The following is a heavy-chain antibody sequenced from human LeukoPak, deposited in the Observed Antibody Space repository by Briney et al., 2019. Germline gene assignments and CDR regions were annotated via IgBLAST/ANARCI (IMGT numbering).Heavy chain of an antibody. CDR2: ITGSGTSV. D-gene: IGHD6-13*01. J-gene: IGHJ4*02. CDR1: GFTFSDYY. V-gene: IGHV3-11*04. Sequence: GGSLRLSCAASGFTFSDYYITWIRQPPGRGLEWIAYITGSGTSVYYADAVKGRFTISRDNSKNTLYLQMNSLRAEDTAVYYCAKIVQYTAATGTGLESWGQGSLVTVSP. CDR3: AKIVQYTAATGTGLES.